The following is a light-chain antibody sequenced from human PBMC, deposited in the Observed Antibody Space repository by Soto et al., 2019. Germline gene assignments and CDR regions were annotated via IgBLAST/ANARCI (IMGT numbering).Light chain of an antibody. CDR1: QSVSSSY. CDR3: QQYDNSLYT. Sequence: EIVLTQSPGTLSLSPGERATLSCRASQSVSSSYLAWYQQKPGQPPRLLIYAASSRATGIPDRFSGSGSGTDFTLTISRLEPEDFEVYYCQQYDNSLYTFGQGTKLEIK. J-gene: IGKJ2*01. CDR2: AAS. V-gene: IGKV3-20*01.